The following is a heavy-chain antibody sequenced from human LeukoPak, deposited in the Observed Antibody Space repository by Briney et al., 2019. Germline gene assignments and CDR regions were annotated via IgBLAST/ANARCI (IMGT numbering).Heavy chain of an antibody. CDR2: INPSGDPT. Sequence: ASVKVSCEASGYTFTSYYMHWVRQAPGQGLEWVGIINPSGDPTTYAQKFQGRVTMTSDMSTSTVYMERSSLRSEDTSVYYCARSSGYYSSLFYMHVWGKGTTVTVSS. CDR3: ARSSGYYSSLFYMHV. CDR1: GYTFTSYY. D-gene: IGHD3-22*01. J-gene: IGHJ6*03. V-gene: IGHV1-46*01.